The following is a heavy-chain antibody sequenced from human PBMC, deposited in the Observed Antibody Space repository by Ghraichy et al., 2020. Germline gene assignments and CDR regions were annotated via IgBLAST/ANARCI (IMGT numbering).Heavy chain of an antibody. D-gene: IGHD2-15*01. V-gene: IGHV3-48*02. CDR3: ARKSGGSTFMFDF. Sequence: GGSLRLSCAASGFTFSFFSMNWVRQAPGKGLEWLSYISSSSDTIYYADSVRGRFTISRDNGADSLYLQMNSLRDEDTAVYYCARKSGGSTFMFDFWGQGTLVTVSS. CDR1: GFTFSFFS. J-gene: IGHJ4*02. CDR2: ISSSSDTI.